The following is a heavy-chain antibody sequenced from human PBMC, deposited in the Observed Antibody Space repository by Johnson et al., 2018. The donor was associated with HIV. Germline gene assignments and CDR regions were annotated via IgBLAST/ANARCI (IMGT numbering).Heavy chain of an antibody. CDR2: VNQDGSAK. Sequence: VQLVESGGGLVQPGGSLRLSCAASGFTLSNHWMSWVRQAPGKGLEYVANVNQDGSAKFYVDSVKGRFTISRDNAKNSLYLQRNSLRDEDTAVYYCVTADRGSAWGQGTMVTVSS. D-gene: IGHD1-26*01. CDR3: VTADRGSA. J-gene: IGHJ3*01. V-gene: IGHV3-7*05. CDR1: GFTLSNHW.